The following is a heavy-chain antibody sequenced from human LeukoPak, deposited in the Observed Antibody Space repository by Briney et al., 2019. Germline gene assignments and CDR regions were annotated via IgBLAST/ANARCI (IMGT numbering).Heavy chain of an antibody. CDR2: IYYSGST. J-gene: IGHJ5*02. D-gene: IGHD5-24*01. CDR1: GGSISSSSYY. V-gene: IGHV4-39*07. Sequence: PSETLSLTCTVSGGSISSSSYYWGWIRQPPGKGLEWIGSIYYSGSTYYNPSLKSRVTISVDTSKNQFSLKLSSVTAADTAVYYCARERLNSSPEMENWFDPWGQGTLVTVSS. CDR3: ARERLNSSPEMENWFDP.